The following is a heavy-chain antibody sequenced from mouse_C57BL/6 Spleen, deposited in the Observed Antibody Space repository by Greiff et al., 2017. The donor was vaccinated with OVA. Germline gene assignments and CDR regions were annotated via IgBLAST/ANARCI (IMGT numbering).Heavy chain of an antibody. Sequence: VQLQQSGPGLVQPSQSLSITCTVSGFSLTSYGVHWVRQSPGKGLEWLGVIWSGGSTDYNAAFISRLSISKDNSKGQVFFKMNSLQADDTAIYYCARIYDGYAWYFDVWGTGTTVTVAS. V-gene: IGHV2-2*01. J-gene: IGHJ1*03. CDR1: GFSLTSYG. CDR3: ARIYDGYAWYFDV. CDR2: IWSGGST. D-gene: IGHD2-3*01.